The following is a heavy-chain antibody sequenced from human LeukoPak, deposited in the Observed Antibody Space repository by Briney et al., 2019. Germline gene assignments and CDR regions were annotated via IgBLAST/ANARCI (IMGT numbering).Heavy chain of an antibody. D-gene: IGHD3-16*01. V-gene: IGHV3-21*01. Sequence: PGGSLRLSCAASGFTFSSYSMNWVRQAPGKGLEWVSSISSSSSYIYYADSVKGRFTISRDNAKNSLYLQMNSLRAEDTAVYYCARDISFPAMLMVDHWGQGTLVTVSS. CDR3: ARDISFPAMLMVDH. CDR1: GFTFSSYS. CDR2: ISSSSSYI. J-gene: IGHJ4*02.